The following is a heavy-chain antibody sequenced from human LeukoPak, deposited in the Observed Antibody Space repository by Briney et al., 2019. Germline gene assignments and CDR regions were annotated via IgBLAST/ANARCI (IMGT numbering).Heavy chain of an antibody. V-gene: IGHV4-30-4*01. CDR2: MYYSGST. J-gene: IGHJ6*03. CDR1: GGSIASGDYY. Sequence: SETLSLTCTVSGGSIASGDYYWSWIRQPPGKGLEWIAYMYYSGSTYYNPSLKSRVTMSADTSKNQFSLKLSSVTAADTAVYYCARDGGTNYYYYYMDVWGKGTTVTVSS. D-gene: IGHD1-7*01. CDR3: ARDGGTNYYYYYMDV.